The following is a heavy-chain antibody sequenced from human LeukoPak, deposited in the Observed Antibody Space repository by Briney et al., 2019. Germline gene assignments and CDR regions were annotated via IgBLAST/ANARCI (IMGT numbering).Heavy chain of an antibody. D-gene: IGHD1-26*01. V-gene: IGHV3-23*01. CDR1: GFTFSSYA. Sequence: GGSLRLSCAASGFTFSSYAMSWVRQAPGKGLEWVSAISGSGGSTYYADSVKGRFTISRDNSKNTLYLQMNSLRAEDTAVYYCARRGAGTNYMDVWGKGTTVTVSS. CDR3: ARRGAGTNYMDV. J-gene: IGHJ6*03. CDR2: ISGSGGST.